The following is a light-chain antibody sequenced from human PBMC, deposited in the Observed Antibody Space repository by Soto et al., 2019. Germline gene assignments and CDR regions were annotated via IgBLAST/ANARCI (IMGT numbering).Light chain of an antibody. V-gene: IGKV3-15*01. CDR2: AAS. CDR3: QQYNIWPLWT. CDR1: ESVTSS. Sequence: EIVLTQSPSTLSFSPGYISTLSCMSSESVTSSLAWYQQKPGQPPRLLIYAASTRATDVPARFSGGGSETEFTLTISSLQSEHFAVYFCQQYNIWPLWTFGQGTKVDIK. J-gene: IGKJ1*01.